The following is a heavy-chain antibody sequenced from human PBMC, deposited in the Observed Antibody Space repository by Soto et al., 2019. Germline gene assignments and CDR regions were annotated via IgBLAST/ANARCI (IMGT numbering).Heavy chain of an antibody. Sequence: EVQLLESGGDLVQPGGSLRLSCAGPGLTFNNYAMSWVRQAPGKGLEWVSAVSGSGTKTYYADSVKGRFTISRDNSKNTLYLQMSSLRAEDTAVYYCVTYETRCSGGGCYDYYNFDVWGQGTAVTVTS. J-gene: IGHJ6*02. D-gene: IGHD2-15*01. V-gene: IGHV3-23*01. CDR2: VSGSGTKT. CDR1: GLTFNNYA. CDR3: VTYETRCSGGGCYDYYNFDV.